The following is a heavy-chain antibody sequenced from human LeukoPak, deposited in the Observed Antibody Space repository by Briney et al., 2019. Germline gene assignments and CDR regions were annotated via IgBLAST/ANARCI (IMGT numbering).Heavy chain of an antibody. V-gene: IGHV3-30-3*01. J-gene: IGHJ4*02. CDR3: ASEIAWEPIDY. CDR1: GFTFSSYA. Sequence: GGSLRLSCAASGFTFSSYAMHWVRQAPGKGLEWVAVISYDGSNKYYADSVKGRFTISRDNSKNTLYLQMNSLRAEDTAVYYCASEIAWEPIDYWGQGTLVTVPS. CDR2: ISYDGSNK. D-gene: IGHD1-26*01.